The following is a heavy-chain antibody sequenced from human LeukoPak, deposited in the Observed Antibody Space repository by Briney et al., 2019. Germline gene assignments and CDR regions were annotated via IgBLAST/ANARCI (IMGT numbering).Heavy chain of an antibody. CDR3: ARDTTVVTPYYFDY. CDR2: INHSGST. J-gene: IGHJ4*02. Sequence: SETLSLTCAVYGGSFSGYYWSWIRQPPGKGLEWIGEINHSGSTNYNPSLKSRVTISVDTSKNQFSLKLSSVTAADTAVYYCARDTTVVTPYYFDYWGQGTLVTVSS. D-gene: IGHD4-23*01. V-gene: IGHV4-34*01. CDR1: GGSFSGYY.